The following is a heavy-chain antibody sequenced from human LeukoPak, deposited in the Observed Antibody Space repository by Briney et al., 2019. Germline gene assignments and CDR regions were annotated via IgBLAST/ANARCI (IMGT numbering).Heavy chain of an antibody. CDR2: ISSSSSYI. V-gene: IGHV3-21*01. CDR1: GFTFSSYS. Sequence: PGGSLRLSCAASGFTFSSYSMNWVRQARGKGLEWVSSISSSSSYIYYADSVKGRFTISRDNAKTSLYLQMNSLRAEDTAVYYCARARDYYGSGSYYNIDYWGQGTLVTVSS. D-gene: IGHD3-10*01. J-gene: IGHJ4*02. CDR3: ARARDYYGSGSYYNIDY.